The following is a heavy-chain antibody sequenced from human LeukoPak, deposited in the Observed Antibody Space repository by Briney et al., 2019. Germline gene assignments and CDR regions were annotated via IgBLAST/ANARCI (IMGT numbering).Heavy chain of an antibody. J-gene: IGHJ3*02. Sequence: SETLSLTCAVYGGSFSGYYWSWIRQPPGKGLEWIGEINHSGSTNYNPSLKSRVTISVDTSKNQFSLKLSSVTAADTAVYYCARHITPYCSGGSCPDAFDIWGQGTMVTVSS. CDR3: ARHITPYCSGGSCPDAFDI. D-gene: IGHD2-15*01. CDR1: GGSFSGYY. CDR2: INHSGST. V-gene: IGHV4-34*01.